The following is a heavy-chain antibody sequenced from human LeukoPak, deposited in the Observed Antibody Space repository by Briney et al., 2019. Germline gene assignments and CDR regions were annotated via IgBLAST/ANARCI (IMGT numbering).Heavy chain of an antibody. CDR1: GFSFKTYS. V-gene: IGHV3-21*01. J-gene: IGHJ4*02. Sequence: GGSLRLSCAASGFSFKTYSMNWVRQAPGKGLEWVSSISSDSSSIYYADSVKGRFTISRDNAKNSLYLQMNSLRVEDTAVYYCARDLGRHRYNPEFDYWGQGTLVTVSS. D-gene: IGHD1-14*01. CDR3: ARDLGRHRYNPEFDY. CDR2: ISSDSSSI.